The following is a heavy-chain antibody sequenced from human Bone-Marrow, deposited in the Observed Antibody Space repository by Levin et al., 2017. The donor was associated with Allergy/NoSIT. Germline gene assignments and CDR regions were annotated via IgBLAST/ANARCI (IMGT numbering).Heavy chain of an antibody. J-gene: IGHJ6*02. CDR2: IGPGGDT. Sequence: GGSLRLSCAASGFKFNDYDMHWVRQVQGKSLEWVSAIGPGGDTYYPDSVKGRFTVSRESAKNSLYLQMNSLRAEDTAVYYCARGRCSSPTGFIHYYYGLDVWGQGTTVTVSS. CDR1: GFKFNDYD. D-gene: IGHD2-2*01. CDR3: ARGRCSSPTGFIHYYYGLDV. V-gene: IGHV3-13*01.